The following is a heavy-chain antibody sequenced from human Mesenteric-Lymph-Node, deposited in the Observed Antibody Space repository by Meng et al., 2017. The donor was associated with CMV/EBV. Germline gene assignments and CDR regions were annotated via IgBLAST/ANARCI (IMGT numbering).Heavy chain of an antibody. CDR3: AKARRENYYYYGMDV. CDR2: IYRCGST. CDR1: GFTVSSNY. D-gene: IGHD1-26*01. V-gene: IGHV3-66*03. Sequence: GESLKISCAASGFTVSSNYMSWVRQAPGKGLEWVSVIYRCGSTYYADSVKGRFTISIDNSKNTLYLQMNSLRAEDTAVYYCAKARRENYYYYGMDVWGQGTTVTVSS. J-gene: IGHJ6*02.